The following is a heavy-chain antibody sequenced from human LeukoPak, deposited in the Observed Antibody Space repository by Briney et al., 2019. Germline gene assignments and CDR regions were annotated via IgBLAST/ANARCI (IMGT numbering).Heavy chain of an antibody. Sequence: SETLSLTCAVSGGSISGYYWSWIRQPAGKGLEWIGRIYTNWTTYYSPSLKSRVTMSVDTSKNQFSLKLSSVTAAGTAVYYCAREQWLAFDYWGQGTLVTVSS. D-gene: IGHD6-19*01. CDR2: IYTNWTT. CDR1: GGSISGYY. J-gene: IGHJ4*02. CDR3: AREQWLAFDY. V-gene: IGHV4-4*07.